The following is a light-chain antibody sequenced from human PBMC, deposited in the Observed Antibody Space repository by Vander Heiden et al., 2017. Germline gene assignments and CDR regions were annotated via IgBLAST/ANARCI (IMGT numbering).Light chain of an antibody. CDR1: SSDVGGYNL. CDR3: CSYADSSTLV. Sequence: QSALTQPASVSGSPGQSITISCTGTSSDVGGYNLVSWYQQHPGKAPHLMIYDVTKRPSGVSDRFSGSKSGNTASLTISGLQAEDEADYYCCSYADSSTLVFGGGTKLTVL. CDR2: DVT. J-gene: IGLJ2*01. V-gene: IGLV2-23*02.